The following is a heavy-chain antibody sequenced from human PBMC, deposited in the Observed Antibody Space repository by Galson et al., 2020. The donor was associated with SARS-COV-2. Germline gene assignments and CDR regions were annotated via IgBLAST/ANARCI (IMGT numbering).Heavy chain of an antibody. Sequence: GGSLRLSCAASGFTFATYAMAWVRQPPGKGLEWVSAISGSRGSAYYADSVKGRFTISRDNSKNTLYLEMNSLTAEDTAVYYCVKDDETVYDSSGLYRDWGQGTHVTVSS. CDR2: ISGSRGSA. D-gene: IGHD3-22*01. CDR1: GFTFATYA. V-gene: IGHV3-23*01. J-gene: IGHJ4*02. CDR3: VKDDETVYDSSGLYRD.